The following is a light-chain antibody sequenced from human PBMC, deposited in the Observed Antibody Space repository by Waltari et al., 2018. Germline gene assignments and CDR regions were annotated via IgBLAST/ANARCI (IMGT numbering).Light chain of an antibody. CDR3: QQYNNWPLALT. V-gene: IGKV3-15*01. CDR2: GAS. J-gene: IGKJ4*01. CDR1: QRVSSN. Sequence: EIVMTQSPATLSVSPGDRATLSCRASQRVSSNLAWYQQKPGQAPRLLIDGASTRATGIPDRFSGSGSGTEFTLTISSMQSEDFAVYYCQQYNNWPLALTFGGGTKVEIK.